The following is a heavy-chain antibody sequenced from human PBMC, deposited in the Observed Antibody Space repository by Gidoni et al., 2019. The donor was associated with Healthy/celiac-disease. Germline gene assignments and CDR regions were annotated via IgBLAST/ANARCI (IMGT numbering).Heavy chain of an antibody. J-gene: IGHJ2*01. CDR3: AKSKSSAYWYFDL. V-gene: IGHV4-39*07. CDR1: GGPIGSSSYY. CDR2: IYYSGST. Sequence: QLQLQESGPGLVKPSETLSLTCTVSGGPIGSSSYYGGWIRQPPGKGLEWIGSIYYSGSTYYNPSLKSRVTISVDTSKNQFSLKLSSVTAADTAVYYCAKSKSSAYWYFDLWGRGTLVTVSS.